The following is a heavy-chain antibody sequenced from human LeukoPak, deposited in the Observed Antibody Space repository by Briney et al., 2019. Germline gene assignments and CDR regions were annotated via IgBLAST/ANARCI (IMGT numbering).Heavy chain of an antibody. Sequence: GGSLRLSCAASGFTFSTYWMTWVRQAPGQGMEWVANIKHFGSEKYYVDSVKGRFTISRDNAKNSLYLQMNSLRAEDTAVYSCARGFPDYGDLPLSCWGQGTLVTVSS. CDR3: ARGFPDYGDLPLSC. CDR2: IKHFGSEK. J-gene: IGHJ4*02. V-gene: IGHV3-7*01. CDR1: GFTFSTYW. D-gene: IGHD4-17*01.